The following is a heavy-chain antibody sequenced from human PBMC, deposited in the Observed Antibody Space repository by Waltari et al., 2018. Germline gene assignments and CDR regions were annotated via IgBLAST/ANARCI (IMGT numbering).Heavy chain of an antibody. Sequence: EVQLLESGGGLVQPGGSLRLSCAASGFTFSSYALSWVRQAPGKGLEWVSAISGSGGSTYYADSVKGRFTISRDNSKNTLYLQMNSLRAEDTAVYYCAKDASGYDSSGYYRWFDTWGQGTLVTVSS. J-gene: IGHJ5*02. CDR1: GFTFSSYA. V-gene: IGHV3-23*01. CDR3: AKDASGYDSSGYYRWFDT. D-gene: IGHD3-22*01. CDR2: ISGSGGST.